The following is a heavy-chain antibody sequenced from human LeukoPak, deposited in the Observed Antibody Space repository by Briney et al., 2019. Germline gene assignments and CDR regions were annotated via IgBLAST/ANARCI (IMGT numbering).Heavy chain of an antibody. CDR3: ARGTAITGYYFDY. J-gene: IGHJ4*02. CDR1: GGSFSGYY. Sequence: PSETLSLTCAVYGGSFSGYYWSWIRQPPGKGLEWIGEINHSGSTNYNPSLKSRVTISVDTSKNQFSLKLSSVTAADTAVYYCARGTAITGYYFDYWGQGTLVTVSS. D-gene: IGHD1-20*01. V-gene: IGHV4-34*01. CDR2: INHSGST.